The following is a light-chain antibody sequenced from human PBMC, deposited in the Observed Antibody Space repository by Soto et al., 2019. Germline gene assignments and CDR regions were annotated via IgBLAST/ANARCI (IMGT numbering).Light chain of an antibody. Sequence: GDRVTITCRSRQGITSAIAWYRQRPGMAPELLIYDVSTLASGVTLRFSGSGSGTDFTLTISALQPEDFAPYYCQQFSTYPLTFGGGTKVDIK. V-gene: IGKV1-13*02. CDR2: DVS. CDR3: QQFSTYPLT. CDR1: QGITSA. J-gene: IGKJ4*01.